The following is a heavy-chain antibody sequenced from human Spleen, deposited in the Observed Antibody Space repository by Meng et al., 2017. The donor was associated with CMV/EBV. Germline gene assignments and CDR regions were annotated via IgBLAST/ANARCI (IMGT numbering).Heavy chain of an antibody. D-gene: IGHD2-15*01. CDR3: ARAWVVAANHWFDP. CDR2: IKPNSGGT. Sequence: SGYTFTGYYMHGGRQAPGQGLEWMGWIKPNSGGTNYAKKFQGRVTMTRDTSISTAYMELSRLRSDDTAVYYCARAWVVAANHWFDPWGQGTLVTVSS. V-gene: IGHV1-2*02. J-gene: IGHJ5*02. CDR1: GYTFTGYY.